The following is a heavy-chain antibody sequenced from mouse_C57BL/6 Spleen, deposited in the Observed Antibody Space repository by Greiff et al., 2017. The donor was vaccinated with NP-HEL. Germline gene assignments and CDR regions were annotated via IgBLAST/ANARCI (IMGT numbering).Heavy chain of an antibody. J-gene: IGHJ2*01. CDR1: GYTFTSYW. V-gene: IGHV1-69*01. CDR2: IDPANSYT. CDR3: ASKGANFDC. Sequence: QVQLQQPGAELVMPGASVKLSCKASGYTFTSYWMHWVKQRPGQGLEWIGEIDPANSYTNYNQKFKGKSTLTVDKSSSTAYLQLSSLTSEDTAVYYCASKGANFDCRGQGTTLTVSS. D-gene: IGHD3-1*01.